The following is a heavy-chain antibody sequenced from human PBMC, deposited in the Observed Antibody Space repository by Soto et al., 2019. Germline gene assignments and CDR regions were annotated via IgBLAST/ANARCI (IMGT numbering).Heavy chain of an antibody. D-gene: IGHD3-10*01. CDR1: GYTFTSYG. CDR3: ARERERGLWFGELWGAFDP. CDR2: ISAYNGNT. Sequence: QVQLVQSGAEVKKPGASVKVSCKASGYTFTSYGISWVRQAPGQGLEWMGWISAYNGNTNYAQKLQGRVTMTTDTPTSTAYMELRSLRSDDTAVYYYARERERGLWFGELWGAFDPWGQGTLVTVSS. V-gene: IGHV1-18*01. J-gene: IGHJ5*02.